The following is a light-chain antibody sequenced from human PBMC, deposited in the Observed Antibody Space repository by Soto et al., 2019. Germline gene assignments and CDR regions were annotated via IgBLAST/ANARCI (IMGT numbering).Light chain of an antibody. V-gene: IGLV2-11*01. Sequence: QSALTQPRSVSGSPGQSVNISSTGTSSDVGAYNYVSWYQHHPGKAPKVMIYDVSERPSGVPDRFSGSKSDNKASLTISGLQAEDEADYYCCSYAGSYSWVFGGGTKLTVL. J-gene: IGLJ3*02. CDR1: SSDVGAYNY. CDR3: CSYAGSYSWV. CDR2: DVS.